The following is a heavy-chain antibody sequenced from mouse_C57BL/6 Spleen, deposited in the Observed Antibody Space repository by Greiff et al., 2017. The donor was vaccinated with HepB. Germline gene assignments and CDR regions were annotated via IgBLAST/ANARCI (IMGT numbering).Heavy chain of an antibody. D-gene: IGHD1-1*01. V-gene: IGHV1-72*01. CDR1: GYTFTSYW. J-gene: IGHJ2*01. CDR2: IDPNSGGT. CDR3: ARSEIGDYYGSSPFDY. Sequence: QVQLKQPGAELVKPGASVKLSCKASGYTFTSYWMHWVKQRPGRGLEWIGRIDPNSGGTKYNEKFKSKATLTVDKPSSTAYMQLSSLTSEDSAVYYCARSEIGDYYGSSPFDYWGQGTTLTVSS.